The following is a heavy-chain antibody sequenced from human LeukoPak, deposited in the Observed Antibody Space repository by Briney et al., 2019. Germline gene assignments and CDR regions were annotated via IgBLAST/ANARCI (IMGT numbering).Heavy chain of an antibody. Sequence: HPGGPLRLSCAASGFTFSSYAMSWLRQAPAKGLPWVSAISGSGGSTYYADSVKGRFTISRDNSKNTLYLQMNSLRAEDTAVYYCAKDRDIVVVVNWFDPWGQGTLVTVSS. CDR1: GFTFSSYA. D-gene: IGHD2-15*01. CDR3: AKDRDIVVVVNWFDP. CDR2: ISGSGGST. J-gene: IGHJ5*02. V-gene: IGHV3-23*01.